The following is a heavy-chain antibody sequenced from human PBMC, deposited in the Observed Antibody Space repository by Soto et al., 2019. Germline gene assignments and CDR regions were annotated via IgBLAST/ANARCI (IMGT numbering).Heavy chain of an antibody. CDR1: GYSFTSYW. CDR3: ARHHYSSSSWEPDY. Sequence: CKCSGYSFTSYWIGWVRQMPGKGLEWMGIIYPGDSDTRYSPSFQGQVTISADKSISTAYLQWSSLKASDTAMYYCARHHYSSSSWEPDYWGQGTLVTVSS. V-gene: IGHV5-51*01. D-gene: IGHD6-6*01. CDR2: IYPGDSDT. J-gene: IGHJ4*02.